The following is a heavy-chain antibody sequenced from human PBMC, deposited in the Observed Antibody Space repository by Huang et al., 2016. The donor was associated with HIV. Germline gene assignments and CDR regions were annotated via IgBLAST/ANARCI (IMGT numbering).Heavy chain of an antibody. Sequence: QEQLVQSGAEVQKPGASVRVSCKACGYTFIGYYIHWVRQAPGQGLEGMGGVSPGSGDTKLAPKLQGRVALTRYTSTNTAVMELTRMRLDDMAVYFCTRDITGGSVLNWFDPWGQGTPVIVSS. J-gene: IGHJ5*02. CDR2: VSPGSGDT. CDR3: TRDITGGSVLNWFDP. V-gene: IGHV1-2*02. CDR1: GYTFIGYY. D-gene: IGHD1-26*01.